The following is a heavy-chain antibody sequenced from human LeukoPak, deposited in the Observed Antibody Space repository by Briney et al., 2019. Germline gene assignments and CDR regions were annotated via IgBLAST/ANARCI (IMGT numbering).Heavy chain of an antibody. V-gene: IGHV3-11*01. Sequence: PGGSLRLSCAPSGFTFRDYYMSWIRQAPGKGLEWVAYISSSGSTIYYADSVKGRLTISRDNAKNSLYLQMNSLRAEDTAVYYCARSSSWYTNWFDPWGQGTLVTVSS. D-gene: IGHD6-13*01. CDR2: ISSSGSTI. CDR1: GFTFRDYY. J-gene: IGHJ5*02. CDR3: ARSSSWYTNWFDP.